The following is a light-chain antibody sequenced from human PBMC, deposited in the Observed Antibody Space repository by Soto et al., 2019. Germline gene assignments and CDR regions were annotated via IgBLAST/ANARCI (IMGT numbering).Light chain of an antibody. CDR2: GAS. CDR1: QSVSSTY. Sequence: EIVLTQSPGTLSLSPGERATLSCRASQSVSSTYLAWYQQKPGQAPRLLIYGASSRATGIPDRFSGSGSGTDFTLTISRLEPEDFAVYYCQQDESSPTTFGGGTKVESK. J-gene: IGKJ4*01. CDR3: QQDESSPTT. V-gene: IGKV3-20*01.